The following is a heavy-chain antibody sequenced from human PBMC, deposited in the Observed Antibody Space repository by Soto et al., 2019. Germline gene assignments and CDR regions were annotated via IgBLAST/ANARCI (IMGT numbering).Heavy chain of an antibody. CDR2: FDPEDGET. V-gene: IGHV1-24*01. D-gene: IGHD6-19*01. J-gene: IGHJ4*02. CDR3: ATGQPTQWPTQNFDY. Sequence: ASVKVSCKVSGYTLTELSMHWVRQAPGKGLEWMGGFDPEDGETIYAQKFQGRVTMTEDTSTDTAYMELSSLRSEDTAVYYCATGQPTQWPTQNFDYWGQGTLVTVSS. CDR1: GYTLTELS.